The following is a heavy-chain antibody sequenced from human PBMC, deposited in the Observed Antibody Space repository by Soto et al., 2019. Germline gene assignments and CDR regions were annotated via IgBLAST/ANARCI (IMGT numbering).Heavy chain of an antibody. CDR1: GFTFSSYW. J-gene: IGHJ4*02. CDR3: VREFHGDYGAQDY. Sequence: EVQLVESGGGLVQPGGSLRLSCAASGFTFSSYWMSWVRQTPGRGLEWVANMNQDGSEKNYVDSVKGRFTISRDNANNSLFLQMNSLRGEDTALYYGVREFHGDYGAQDYWGQGILVTVSS. CDR2: MNQDGSEK. D-gene: IGHD4-17*01. V-gene: IGHV3-7*01.